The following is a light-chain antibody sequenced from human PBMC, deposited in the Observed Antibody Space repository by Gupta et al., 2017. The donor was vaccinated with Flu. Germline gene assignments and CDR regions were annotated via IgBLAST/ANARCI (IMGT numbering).Light chain of an antibody. Sequence: QAAVTQEPSLTVSPGGTVTLTCGSSTGAVTSGLCPYWFQQKPGKAPRTLIYDTSKKHPWTPARFSGSLLGDTAALTLWGAQAEEEAEYYCLLYTSSRRVFGAGTRITVL. J-gene: IGLJ1*01. V-gene: IGLV7-46*01. CDR1: TGAVTSGLC. CDR2: DTS. CDR3: LLYTSSRRV.